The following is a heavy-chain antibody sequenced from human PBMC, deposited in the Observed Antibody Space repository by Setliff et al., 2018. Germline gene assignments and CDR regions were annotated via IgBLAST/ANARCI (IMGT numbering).Heavy chain of an antibody. Sequence: KTSETLSLTCTVSGASITTGSYSWSWIRQSAGKGLEWVGRISGSGSATYNPSLKSRVSIFIDASNNQVSPDLSSVTAADSAVYYCARDITREPYTGGFYHFDPWGQGALVTVSS. J-gene: IGHJ5*02. CDR3: ARDITREPYTGGFYHFDP. V-gene: IGHV4-61*02. CDR1: GASITTGSYS. CDR2: ISGSGSA. D-gene: IGHD3-16*01.